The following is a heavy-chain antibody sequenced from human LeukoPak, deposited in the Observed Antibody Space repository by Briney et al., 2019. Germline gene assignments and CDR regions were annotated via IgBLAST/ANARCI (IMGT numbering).Heavy chain of an antibody. D-gene: IGHD3-10*01. CDR1: GFIFSNYG. Sequence: GGSLRLSCAASGFIFSNYGMCWVRQAPGKGLEWVTFIENDGSNKYYADSVRGRFTISRDNSRNTLYMQMNSLRVEDTAVYYCARARGSYSFDYWGQGTLVTVSS. J-gene: IGHJ4*02. V-gene: IGHV3-30*02. CDR3: ARARGSYSFDY. CDR2: IENDGSNK.